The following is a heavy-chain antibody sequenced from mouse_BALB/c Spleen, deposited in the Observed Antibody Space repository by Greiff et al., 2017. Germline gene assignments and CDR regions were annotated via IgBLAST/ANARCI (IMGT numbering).Heavy chain of an antibody. Sequence: QVQLKQSGPELVKPGASVKISCKASGYAFSSSWMNWVKQRPGQGLEWIGWIYPGNVNTKYNEKFKGKATLTADKSSSTAYMQLSSLTSEDSAVYFCARGGNYVAMDYWGQGTSVTVSS. CDR1: GYAFSSSW. CDR2: IYPGNVNT. D-gene: IGHD2-1*01. J-gene: IGHJ4*01. V-gene: IGHV1-82*01. CDR3: ARGGNYVAMDY.